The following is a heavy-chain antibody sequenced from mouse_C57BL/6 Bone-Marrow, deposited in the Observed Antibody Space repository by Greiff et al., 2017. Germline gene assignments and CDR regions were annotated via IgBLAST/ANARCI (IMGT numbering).Heavy chain of an antibody. Sequence: VQLQQSGAELVRPGASVKLSCTASGFNIKDDYMHWVKQRTEQGLEWIGWIDPENGDTEYASKFQGKATITADTSSNTAYLQLSSLTSEDTAVYYCTTGSGWFAYWGQGTLVTVSA. V-gene: IGHV14-4*01. CDR1: GFNIKDDY. CDR2: IDPENGDT. CDR3: TTGSGWFAY. J-gene: IGHJ3*01.